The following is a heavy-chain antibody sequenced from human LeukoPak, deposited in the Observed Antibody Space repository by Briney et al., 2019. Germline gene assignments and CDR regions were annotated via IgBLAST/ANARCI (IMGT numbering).Heavy chain of an antibody. CDR3: ARAGSSGWYDNYYYMDV. J-gene: IGHJ6*03. CDR1: GGTFSSYA. CDR2: IIPTFGTA. Sequence: SVKVSCKASGGTFSSYAISWVRQAPGQGLEWMGGIIPTFGTANYAQKFQGRVTITTDESTSTAYMELSSLRSEDTAVYYCARAGSSGWYDNYYYMDVWGKGTTVTVSS. V-gene: IGHV1-69*05. D-gene: IGHD6-19*01.